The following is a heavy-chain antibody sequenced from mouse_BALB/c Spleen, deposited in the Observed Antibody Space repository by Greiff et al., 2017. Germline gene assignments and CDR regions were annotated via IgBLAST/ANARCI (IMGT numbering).Heavy chain of an antibody. V-gene: IGHV14-1*02. CDR3: ARGYDRFAY. D-gene: IGHD2-3*01. CDR1: GFNIKDYY. CDR2: IDPENGNT. J-gene: IGHJ3*01. Sequence: VQLQQSGAELVRPGALVKLSCKASGFNIKDYYMHWVKQRPEQGLEWIGWIDPENGNTIYDPKFQGKATITADTSSNTAYLQLSSLTSEDTAVYYCARGYDRFAYWGQGTLVTVSA.